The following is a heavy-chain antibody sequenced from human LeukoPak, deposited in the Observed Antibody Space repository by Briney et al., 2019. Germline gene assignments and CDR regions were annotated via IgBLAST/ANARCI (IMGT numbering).Heavy chain of an antibody. J-gene: IGHJ4*02. CDR1: GFTFGDYA. D-gene: IGHD6-13*01. V-gene: IGHV3-49*03. CDR2: IRSKAYGGTT. CDR3: TRDQQLVPFFFDY. Sequence: GRSLRLSCTASGFTFGDYAMSWFRQAPGKGLEWVGLIRSKAYGGTTEYAASVKGRFTISRDDSKSIAYLQMNSLKTEDTAVYYCTRDQQLVPFFFDYWGQGTLVTVSS.